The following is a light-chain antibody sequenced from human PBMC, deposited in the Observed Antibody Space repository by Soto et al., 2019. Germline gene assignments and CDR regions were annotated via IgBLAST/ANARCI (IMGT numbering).Light chain of an antibody. V-gene: IGKV3-15*01. J-gene: IGKJ1*01. CDR2: DSS. CDR3: QQYNNWPRT. Sequence: TQFPSTLSVSPGQRATLSCRASQSLRTNIAWYQQKPGQAPRLLIYDSSTRATGIPARFSGSGSGTEFTLTISSLQSEDFAVYYCQQYNNWPRTFGQVTKVDIK. CDR1: QSLRTN.